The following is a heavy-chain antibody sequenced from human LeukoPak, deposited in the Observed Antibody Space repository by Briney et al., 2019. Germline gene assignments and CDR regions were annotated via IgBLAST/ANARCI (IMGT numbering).Heavy chain of an antibody. D-gene: IGHD2-2*02. Sequence: PGGSLRLSCAASGFTVSRNYMSWVRQAPGKGLEWVSGINWNGGSTGYADSVKGRFTISRDNAKNSLYLQMNSLRAEDTALYYCARRDIVVVPASILGAFDIWGQGTMVTVSS. CDR1: GFTVSRNY. CDR3: ARRDIVVVPASILGAFDI. CDR2: INWNGGST. J-gene: IGHJ3*02. V-gene: IGHV3-20*04.